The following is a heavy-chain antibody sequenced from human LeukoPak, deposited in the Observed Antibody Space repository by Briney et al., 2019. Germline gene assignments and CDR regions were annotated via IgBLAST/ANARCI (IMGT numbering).Heavy chain of an antibody. J-gene: IGHJ5*02. CDR3: ARATASGSGRAYDR. Sequence: SETLSLTCAVYGESMIGHYWTWIRQPPGKRLEWIGEIHHSGGTDSNPSLKNRVTMSIDMSKNQFSLKLNSVTAADTAVYFCARATASGSGRAYDRWAQGNLVPVSS. CDR1: GESMIGHY. CDR2: IHHSGGT. D-gene: IGHD3-10*01. V-gene: IGHV4-34*01.